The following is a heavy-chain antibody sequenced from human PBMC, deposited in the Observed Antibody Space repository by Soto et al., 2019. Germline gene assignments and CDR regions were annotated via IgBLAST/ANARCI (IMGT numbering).Heavy chain of an antibody. CDR1: GFTFSTFW. CDR3: ARGDYHDTSGPFSDAFDI. V-gene: IGHV3-74*01. J-gene: IGHJ3*02. Sequence: GGSLRVSCAASGFTFSTFWMHWVRQAPGKGLVWVSRISSDGSRTRYVDSVKGRFTISRDNAKKSLYLQMNSLRLEDTAVYYCARGDYHDTSGPFSDAFDIWGPGTMVTVSS. D-gene: IGHD3-22*01. CDR2: ISSDGSRT.